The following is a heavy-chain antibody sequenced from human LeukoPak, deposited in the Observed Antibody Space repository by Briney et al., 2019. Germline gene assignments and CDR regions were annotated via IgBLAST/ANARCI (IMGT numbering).Heavy chain of an antibody. V-gene: IGHV3-48*04. CDR3: AELGITMIGGV. J-gene: IGHJ6*04. CDR2: ISSSGSTI. D-gene: IGHD3-10*02. Sequence: GGSLRLSCAASGFTFDYYGFHWVRQAPGKGLEWVSYISSSGSTIYYADSVKGRFTISRDNAKNSLYLQMNSLRAEDTAVYYCAELGITMIGGVWGKGTTVTISS. CDR1: GFTFDYYG.